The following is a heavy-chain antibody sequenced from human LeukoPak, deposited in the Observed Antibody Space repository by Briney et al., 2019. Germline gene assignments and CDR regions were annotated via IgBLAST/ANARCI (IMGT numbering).Heavy chain of an antibody. V-gene: IGHV3-11*01. Sequence: GGSLRLSCAASGFTFDDYYMNWIRQAPGKGLEWVSYISGSGTTMSYADSVKGRFTIFRDNAKNSLYLQMNSLGAEDTAVYYCARDKGNNWLDPWGQGTLVTVSS. CDR1: GFTFDDYY. J-gene: IGHJ5*02. CDR3: ARDKGNNWLDP. CDR2: ISGSGTTM.